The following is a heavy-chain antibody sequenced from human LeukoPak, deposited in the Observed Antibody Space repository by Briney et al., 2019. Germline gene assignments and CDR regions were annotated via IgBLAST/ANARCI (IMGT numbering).Heavy chain of an antibody. CDR3: MTASRSSSWPPPT. J-gene: IGHJ5*02. V-gene: IGHV3-7*01. Sequence: GGSLRLSCAASGFTFSSYWMNWVRQAPGKGLEWVANIKQDGSEKKYVDSVKGRFTISRDNAKNSLYLQMNSLRAEDTAMYNCMTASRSSSWPPPTWGQGTLVTVSS. CDR2: IKQDGSEK. D-gene: IGHD6-13*01. CDR1: GFTFSSYW.